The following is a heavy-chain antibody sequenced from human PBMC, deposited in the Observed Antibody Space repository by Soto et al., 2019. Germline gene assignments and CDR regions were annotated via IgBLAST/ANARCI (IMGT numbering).Heavy chain of an antibody. V-gene: IGHV2-5*01. Sequence: ESGPTLVNPTQTPTLTCTFSGFSLSTRGVGVGWVRQPPGKALEWLGVIYWNDDERHSPSLKSRLTITKDTSKNQVVLTMTNMDPVDTGTYYCAQASGPWYPFDYWGQGTLVTVSS. CDR2: IYWNDDE. D-gene: IGHD2-15*01. CDR1: GFSLSTRGVG. CDR3: AQASGPWYPFDY. J-gene: IGHJ4*02.